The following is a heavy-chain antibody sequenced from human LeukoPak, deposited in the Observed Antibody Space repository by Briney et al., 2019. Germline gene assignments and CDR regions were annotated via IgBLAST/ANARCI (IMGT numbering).Heavy chain of an antibody. CDR3: ASVTYYYYYMDV. CDR1: GGTFSSYA. CDR2: IIPIFGTA. V-gene: IGHV1-69*05. Sequence: SVKVSCKASGGTFSSYAISWVRQAPGQGLEWMGRIIPIFGTANYAQKFQGRVTITTDESTSTAYMELSSLRSDDTAVYYCASVTYYYYYMDVWGKGTTVTVSS. J-gene: IGHJ6*03. D-gene: IGHD4-11*01.